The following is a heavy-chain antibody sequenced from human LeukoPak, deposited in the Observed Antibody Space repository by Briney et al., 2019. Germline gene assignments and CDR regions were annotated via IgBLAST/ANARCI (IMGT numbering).Heavy chain of an antibody. Sequence: GGSLRLSCAASGVPFSGYHMSWIRQAPGKGLEWISYIYFIGDIIYYADSLKGRFTISRDNAKNSLYLQRNILNGEDTAVYCCAKDYMLERPSFHIWGQGTVVTVSS. V-gene: IGHV3-11*01. CDR1: GVPFSGYH. CDR2: IYFIGDII. J-gene: IGHJ3*02. CDR3: AKDYMLERPSFHI. D-gene: IGHD1-1*01.